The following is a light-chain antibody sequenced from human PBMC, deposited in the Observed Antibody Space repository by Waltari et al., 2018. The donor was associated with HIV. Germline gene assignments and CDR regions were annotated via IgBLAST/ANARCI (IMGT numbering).Light chain of an antibody. CDR1: TGAVTSGHY. CDR3: LLYYGGAQLGWV. CDR2: STS. V-gene: IGLV7-43*01. Sequence: QTVVTQEPSLTVSPGGTVTLTCASSTGAVTSGHYPNWFQQKPGQAPRPLIYSTSNKHSWTPARFSGSLLGGKAALTLSGVQPEDEAEYYCLLYYGGAQLGWVFGGGTKLTVL. J-gene: IGLJ3*02.